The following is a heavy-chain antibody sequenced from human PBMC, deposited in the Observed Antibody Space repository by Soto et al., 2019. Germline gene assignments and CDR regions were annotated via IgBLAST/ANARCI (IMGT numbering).Heavy chain of an antibody. CDR2: IFSDGTTK. Sequence: PGGSLRLSCTAASGFTFSTYGMHWVRHSPCEGLEWVAVIFSDGTTKTYAKSVKGRFTISRENSNNTLYLEMNSLRAEDTAVYYCARTDTSGWLFEYWGKGKLVTVS. J-gene: IGHJ4*02. V-gene: IGHV3-33*01. CDR1: GFTFSTYG. D-gene: IGHD3-22*01. CDR3: ARTDTSGWLFEY.